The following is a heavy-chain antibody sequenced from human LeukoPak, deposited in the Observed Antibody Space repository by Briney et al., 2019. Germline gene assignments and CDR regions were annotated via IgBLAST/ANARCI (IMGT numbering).Heavy chain of an antibody. D-gene: IGHD3-3*01. CDR1: GGSISSSSYY. Sequence: PSETLSLTCTVSGGSISSSSYYWGWIRQPPGKGLEWIGSIYYSGSTYYNPSLKSRVTISVDTSKNQFSLKLSSVTAADTAVYYCARTLYDFWSGYYGNIDYWGQGTLVTVSS. CDR3: ARTLYDFWSGYYGNIDY. V-gene: IGHV4-39*01. CDR2: IYYSGST. J-gene: IGHJ4*02.